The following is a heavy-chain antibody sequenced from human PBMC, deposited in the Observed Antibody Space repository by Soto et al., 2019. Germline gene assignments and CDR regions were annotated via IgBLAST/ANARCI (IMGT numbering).Heavy chain of an antibody. J-gene: IGHJ4*02. CDR2: INAGNGNT. D-gene: IGHD2-21*02. V-gene: IGHV1-3*05. Sequence: QVQLVQSGAEEKKPGASVKVSCKASGYTFTSYAMHWVRQAPGQRLEWMGWINAGNGNTKYSQKFQGRVTITRDTSASTAYMXLSXLRSEDTAVYYCARSIVVVTALDYWGQGTLVTVSS. CDR3: ARSIVVVTALDY. CDR1: GYTFTSYA.